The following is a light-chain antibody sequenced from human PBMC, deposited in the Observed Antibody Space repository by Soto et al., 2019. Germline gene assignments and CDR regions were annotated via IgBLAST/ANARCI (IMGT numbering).Light chain of an antibody. CDR1: QNVSRF. CDR3: QLRSNWPPLT. CDR2: DAS. V-gene: IGKV3-11*01. J-gene: IGKJ4*01. Sequence: EIVLTQSPATLSLSPGERATLSCRASQNVSRFLAWYQRRPGQAPRLLIYDASNRASDIPARFSGSGSGTDFTLTISSLEPEDSGVYYCQLRSNWPPLTFGGGTKVEIK.